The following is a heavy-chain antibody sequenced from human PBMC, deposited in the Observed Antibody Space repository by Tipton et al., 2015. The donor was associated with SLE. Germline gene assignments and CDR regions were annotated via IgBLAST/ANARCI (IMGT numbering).Heavy chain of an antibody. CDR2: INSDGSST. J-gene: IGHJ4*02. CDR1: GFTFSSYW. V-gene: IGHV3-74*01. Sequence: SLRLSCAASGFTFSSYWMHWVRQAPGKGLVWVSRINSDGSSTSYADSVKGRFTISRDNAKNTLYLQMNSLRAEDTAVYYCARHAYDSIAWGLDYWGQGTLVTVSS. CDR3: ARHAYDSIAWGLDY. D-gene: IGHD6-19*01.